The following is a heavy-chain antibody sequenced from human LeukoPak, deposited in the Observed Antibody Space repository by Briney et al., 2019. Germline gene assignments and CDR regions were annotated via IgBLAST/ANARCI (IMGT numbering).Heavy chain of an antibody. V-gene: IGHV3-30*18. J-gene: IGHJ4*02. CDR1: GFSFSNYG. D-gene: IGHD6-13*01. CDR3: AKDSYSSTWYVIHF. Sequence: GGSLRLSCAASGFSFSNYGMHCVRQAPGKGLEWVAVTSSYGTNNYYTDSVKGRFTISRDNSKNTLYLQMNSLRAEDTAVYYCAKDSYSSTWYVIHFWGQGTLVTVSS. CDR2: TSSYGTNN.